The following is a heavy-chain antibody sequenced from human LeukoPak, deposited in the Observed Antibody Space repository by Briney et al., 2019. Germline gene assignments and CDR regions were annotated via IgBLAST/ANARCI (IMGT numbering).Heavy chain of an antibody. Sequence: SETLSLTCTVSGGSISSYYWSWIRQPPGKGLEWIGYVYYSGSTDYNPSLESRVTISVDTSKNHFSLKLNSVTGADTAVYYCARPVSSGSYSGAFDIWGQGTGVTVSS. CDR3: ARPVSSGSYSGAFDI. CDR2: VYYSGST. J-gene: IGHJ3*02. V-gene: IGHV4-59*01. D-gene: IGHD3-10*01. CDR1: GGSISSYY.